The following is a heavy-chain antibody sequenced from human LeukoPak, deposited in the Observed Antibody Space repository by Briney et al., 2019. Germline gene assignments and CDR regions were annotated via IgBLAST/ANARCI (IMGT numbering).Heavy chain of an antibody. V-gene: IGHV3-11*01. Sequence: GGSLRLSCAASGFTFSDYYMSWIRQTPGEGLEWVSSITKSGNTIYYADSVEGRFTISRDNAKNSLDLQMNSLRAEDTAVYYCAREEMTTVSTIDFWGQGTLVIVSS. J-gene: IGHJ4*02. CDR1: GFTFSDYY. CDR2: ITKSGNTI. D-gene: IGHD4-17*01. CDR3: AREEMTTVSTIDF.